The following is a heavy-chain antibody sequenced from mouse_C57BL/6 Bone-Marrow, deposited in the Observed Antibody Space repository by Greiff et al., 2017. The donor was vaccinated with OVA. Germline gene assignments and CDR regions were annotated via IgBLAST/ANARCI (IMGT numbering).Heavy chain of an antibody. CDR2: IYPRSGNT. CDR3: ARDYYGSSPWFAY. CDR1: GYTFTSYG. D-gene: IGHD1-1*01. Sequence: VKLQESGAELARPGASVKLSCKASGYTFTSYGISWVKQRTGQGLEWIGEIYPRSGNTYYNEKFKGKASLTADKSSSTAYMELRSLTSEDSAVYFCARDYYGSSPWFAYWGQGTLVTVSA. V-gene: IGHV1-81*01. J-gene: IGHJ3*01.